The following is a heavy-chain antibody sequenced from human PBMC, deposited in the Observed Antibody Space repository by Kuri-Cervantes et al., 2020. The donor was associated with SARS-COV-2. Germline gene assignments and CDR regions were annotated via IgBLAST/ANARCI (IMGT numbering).Heavy chain of an antibody. J-gene: IGHJ4*02. Sequence: SETLSLTCSVSSGSISTFYWSWIRQFPGKRLEWIGYVYYTGVAKYNPSLKSRVTMSVDTSKNQSSLRLSSVTTADTAIYSCARGRPLVDYWGQGTLVTVSS. CDR1: SGSISTFY. V-gene: IGHV4-59*01. CDR3: ARGRPLVDY. CDR2: VYYTGVA.